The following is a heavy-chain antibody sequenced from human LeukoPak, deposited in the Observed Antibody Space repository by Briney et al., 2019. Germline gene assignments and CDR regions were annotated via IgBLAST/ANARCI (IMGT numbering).Heavy chain of an antibody. CDR3: ARGWYSSSWSYPPTHYYYYYGMDV. CDR2: IYYSGST. CDR1: GGSVSSGSYY. D-gene: IGHD6-13*01. J-gene: IGHJ6*02. V-gene: IGHV4-61*01. Sequence: PSETLSLTCTVSGGSVSSGSYYWGWIRQPPGKGLEWIGYIYYSGSTNYNPSPKSRVTISVDTSKNQFSLKLSSVTAADTAVYYCARGWYSSSWSYPPTHYYYYYGMDVWGQGTTVTVSS.